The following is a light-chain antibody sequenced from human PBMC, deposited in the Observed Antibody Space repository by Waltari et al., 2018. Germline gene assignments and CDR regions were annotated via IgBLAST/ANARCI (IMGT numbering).Light chain of an antibody. CDR2: GAS. V-gene: IGKV3-15*01. Sequence: EPVMTQSPATLSVSPGERATLSCRASQSVSSNLAWYQQKPGQAPRLLIYGASTRATGIPAMFSGTGSGTEFTLSISSLQSEDFAVYYCQQYNNWWTFGQGTKVEIK. J-gene: IGKJ1*01. CDR3: QQYNNWWT. CDR1: QSVSSN.